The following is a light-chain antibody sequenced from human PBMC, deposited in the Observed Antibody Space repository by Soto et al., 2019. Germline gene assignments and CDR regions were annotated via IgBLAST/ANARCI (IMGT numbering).Light chain of an antibody. CDR2: GAS. J-gene: IGKJ4*01. CDR1: QSVSSN. V-gene: IGKV3-15*01. Sequence: EIVMTQSPATLSVSPGERATLSCRASQSVSSNLAWYQQKPGQAPRLLIYGASTRATGIPARLSGSGSGTEFTLTISSLQADDVAVYCCQQYNNWAPLTFGGGTKVEIK. CDR3: QQYNNWAPLT.